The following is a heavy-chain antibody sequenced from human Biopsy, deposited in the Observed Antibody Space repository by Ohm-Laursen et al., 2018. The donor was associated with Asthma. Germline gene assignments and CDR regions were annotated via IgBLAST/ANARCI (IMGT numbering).Heavy chain of an antibody. V-gene: IGHV3-30*01. D-gene: IGHD1-1*01. CDR1: GFSFSNFA. CDR3: VRDGTDDAFDI. CDR2: ISKDASTQ. J-gene: IGHJ3*02. Sequence: SLRLSCSAPGFSFSNFAIHWVRQAPGKGLEWVGAISKDASTQDYADSVKGRFTMARDNSKNTPDLQMNSLREEDTAVYYCVRDGTDDAFDIWGQGTVVSVSS.